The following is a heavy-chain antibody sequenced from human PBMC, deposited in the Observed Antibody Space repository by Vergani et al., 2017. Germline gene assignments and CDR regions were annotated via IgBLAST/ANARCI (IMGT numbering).Heavy chain of an antibody. CDR3: ARGTFLHAFDN. Sequence: QVQLQESGPGLVKPSETLSLTCTVSGGSVSSGSYYWNWIRQPAGKGLEWMGRIYSSGSTSYNPSIKSRITMSLDTSKNQFSLSLSSVTAADTAVYYCARGTFLHAFDNWGQGTVVTVSS. CDR2: IYSSGST. V-gene: IGHV4-61*02. D-gene: IGHD1-26*01. CDR1: GGSVSSGSYY. J-gene: IGHJ3*02.